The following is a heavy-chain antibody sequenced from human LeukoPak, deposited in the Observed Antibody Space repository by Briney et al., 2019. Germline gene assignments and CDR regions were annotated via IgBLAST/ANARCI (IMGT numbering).Heavy chain of an antibody. CDR2: ISSSSSTI. CDR1: GFTFSSYS. CDR3: ARDRAFDI. V-gene: IGHV3-48*01. Sequence: GSLRLSCAASGFTFSSYSMNWVRQAPGKGLEWVSYISSSSSTIYYADSVKGRFTISRDNAKNSLYLQMNSLRAEDTAVYYCARDRAFDIWGQGIMVTVSS. J-gene: IGHJ3*02.